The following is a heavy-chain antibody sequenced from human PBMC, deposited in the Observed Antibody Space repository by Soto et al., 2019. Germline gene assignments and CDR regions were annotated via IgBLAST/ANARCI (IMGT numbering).Heavy chain of an antibody. J-gene: IGHJ4*02. CDR1: GGSISSGGYY. CDR3: ASVRAFYYDSSGSYYFDY. CDR2: IYYSGST. V-gene: IGHV4-31*01. D-gene: IGHD3-22*01. Sequence: QVQLQESGPGLVKPSQTLSLTCTVSGGSISSGGYYWSWIRQHPGKGLEWIGYIYYSGSTYYNPSLKSLVTESVDTSKNQFSLKQSAVPAADTAVYYCASVRAFYYDSSGSYYFDYWGQGTLVTVSS.